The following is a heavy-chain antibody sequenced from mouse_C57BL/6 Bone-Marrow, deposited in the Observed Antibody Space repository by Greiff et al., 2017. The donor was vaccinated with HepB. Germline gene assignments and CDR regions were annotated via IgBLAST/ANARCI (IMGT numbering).Heavy chain of an antibody. D-gene: IGHD2-5*01. CDR3: AAYYSNYFDY. Sequence: EVHLVESGGGLVQPGGSLSLSCAASGFTFTDYYMSWVRQPPGKALEWLGFIRNKANGYTTEYSASVKGQFTISRDNSQRILYLQMNALRAEDSATYYCAAYYSNYFDYWGQGTTLTVSS. CDR2: IRNKANGYTT. V-gene: IGHV7-3*01. CDR1: GFTFTDYY. J-gene: IGHJ2*01.